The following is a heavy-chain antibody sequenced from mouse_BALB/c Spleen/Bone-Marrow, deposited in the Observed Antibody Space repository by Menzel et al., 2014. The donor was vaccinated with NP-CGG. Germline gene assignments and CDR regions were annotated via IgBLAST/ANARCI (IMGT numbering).Heavy chain of an antibody. Sequence: VKLQESGPELVRPGVSVKISCKGSGYTFTDYAMHWVKQSHAKSLEWIGVISTYSGNTNYNQKFKGKATMTVDKSSSTAYMELARLTSEDSAIYYCARGYYGSSYLFAYWGQGTLVTVSA. CDR2: ISTYSGNT. J-gene: IGHJ3*01. V-gene: IGHV1-67*01. D-gene: IGHD1-1*01. CDR3: ARGYYGSSYLFAY. CDR1: GYTFTDYA.